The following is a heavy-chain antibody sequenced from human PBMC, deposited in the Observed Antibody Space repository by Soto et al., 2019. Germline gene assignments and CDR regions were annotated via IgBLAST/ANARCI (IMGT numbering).Heavy chain of an antibody. CDR2: IYYSGST. Sequence: SETLSLTCTVSGGSISSTSHYWGWIRQSPGKGLEWIASIYYSGSTFYHPSLKSRVTISVDTSNNQFSLKLNSVTAADTAVYSCARYSYGPEFLDYWGQGALVTVSS. V-gene: IGHV4-39*01. CDR1: GGSISSTSHY. D-gene: IGHD5-18*01. CDR3: ARYSYGPEFLDY. J-gene: IGHJ4*02.